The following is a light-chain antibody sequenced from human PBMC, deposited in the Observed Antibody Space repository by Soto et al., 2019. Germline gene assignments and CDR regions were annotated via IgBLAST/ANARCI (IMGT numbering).Light chain of an antibody. CDR3: SSYAGSHNFDV. CDR1: SSDVGGYNY. CDR2: EVS. J-gene: IGLJ1*01. Sequence: QSVLTQPPSASGSPGQSVTISCTGTSSDVGGYNYVSWYQQHPGKAPKLMIYEVSKRPSGVPDRFSGSKSGNTASLTVSGLQAEDYADYSSSSYAGSHNFDVFGPGTKVTVL. V-gene: IGLV2-8*01.